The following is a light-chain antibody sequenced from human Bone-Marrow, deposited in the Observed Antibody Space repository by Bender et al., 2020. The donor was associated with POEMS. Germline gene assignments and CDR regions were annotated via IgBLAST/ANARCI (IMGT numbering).Light chain of an antibody. Sequence: QSALTQPPSASGSPGQSVTISCTGTSSDVGTYNRVSWYQQHPGKAPKLLIYEVNKRPSGVPDRFSGSKSGNTASLTVSGLQAEDEADYYCSSYGGSTNFYVFGTGTTVTVL. J-gene: IGLJ1*01. CDR1: SSDVGTYNR. CDR2: EVN. V-gene: IGLV2-8*01. CDR3: SSYGGSTNFYV.